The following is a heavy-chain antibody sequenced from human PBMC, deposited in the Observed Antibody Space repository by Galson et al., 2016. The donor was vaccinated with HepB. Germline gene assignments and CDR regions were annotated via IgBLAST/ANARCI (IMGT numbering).Heavy chain of an antibody. V-gene: IGHV3-30-3*01. Sequence: SLRLSCAASGFSFSSYAMHWVRQAPGKGLEWVAVISYDGSKKYYTDSVKGRFTISRDNSKNTLYLQMNSLSTEDTAVYYCTREISCGGRSCSASWGQGTLVTVSS. J-gene: IGHJ5*02. CDR2: ISYDGSKK. D-gene: IGHD2-15*01. CDR3: TREISCGGRSCSAS. CDR1: GFSFSSYA.